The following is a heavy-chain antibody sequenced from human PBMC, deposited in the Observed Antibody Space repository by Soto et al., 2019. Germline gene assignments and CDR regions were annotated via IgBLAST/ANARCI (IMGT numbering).Heavy chain of an antibody. CDR1: GFTFSSYG. CDR2: ISYDGSNK. J-gene: IGHJ4*02. Sequence: PGVSLRLSCAASGFTFSSYGMHWVRQAPGKGLEWVAVISYDGSNKYYADSVKGRFTISRDNSKNTLYLQMNSLRAEDTAVYYCAKVVLEWLLDDYWGQGTLVTVSS. V-gene: IGHV3-30*18. CDR3: AKVVLEWLLDDY. D-gene: IGHD3-3*01.